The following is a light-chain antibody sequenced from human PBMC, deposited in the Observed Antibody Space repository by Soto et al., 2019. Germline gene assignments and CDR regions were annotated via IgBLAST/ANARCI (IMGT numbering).Light chain of an antibody. Sequence: DVQMTQSPSTLSASVGDRVTITCRASQSISTWLAWYQQKPGKAPNLLIHKASSLESGVPSRFSGSGFGAEFTLTISGLQPEDAATYYCQQYDNDWTFGQGTKVEI. J-gene: IGKJ1*01. V-gene: IGKV1-5*03. CDR2: KAS. CDR3: QQYDNDWT. CDR1: QSISTW.